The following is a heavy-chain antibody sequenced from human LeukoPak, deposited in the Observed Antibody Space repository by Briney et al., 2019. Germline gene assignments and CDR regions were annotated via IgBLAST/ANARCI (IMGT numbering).Heavy chain of an antibody. V-gene: IGHV4-39*01. Sequence: SETLSLTCTVSGGSISSSSYYWGWIRQPPGKGLEWIGSIYYSGSTYYNSSLKSRVTISVDTSRNQFSLKLNSGTAADTAVYYCASQGWYSNYYFDNWGQGTLVTVSS. CDR3: ASQGWYSNYYFDN. CDR2: IYYSGST. J-gene: IGHJ4*02. CDR1: GGSISSSSYY. D-gene: IGHD4-11*01.